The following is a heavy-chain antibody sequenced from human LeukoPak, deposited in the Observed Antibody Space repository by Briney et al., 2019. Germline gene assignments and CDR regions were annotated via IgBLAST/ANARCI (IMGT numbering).Heavy chain of an antibody. V-gene: IGHV3-30*02. CDR2: IRYDGSNK. D-gene: IGHD3-3*01. CDR3: AKDRGYDFWSAYSRAEYFQH. J-gene: IGHJ1*01. CDR1: GFTFSSYG. Sequence: GGSLRLSCAASGFTFSSYGMHWVRQAPGKGLEWVEFIRYDGSNKYYADSVKGRFTISRDNSKNTLYLQMNSLRAEDTAVYYCAKDRGYDFWSAYSRAEYFQHWGQGTLVTVSS.